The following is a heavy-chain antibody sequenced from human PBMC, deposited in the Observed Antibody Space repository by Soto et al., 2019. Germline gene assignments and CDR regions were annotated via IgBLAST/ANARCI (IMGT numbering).Heavy chain of an antibody. CDR1: GGTFSTDS. Sequence: QVQLVQSGAEVKKPGSSVKVSCKASGGTFSTDSISWVRQAPGQGLEWMGGIIPMFGTANNAQKFQGRVTITADESTSTAYMELSSLRSEDTAVYFCAREIDGYYGMDVWGQGTPVTVAS. CDR3: AREIDGYYGMDV. V-gene: IGHV1-69*12. CDR2: IIPMFGTA. J-gene: IGHJ6*02.